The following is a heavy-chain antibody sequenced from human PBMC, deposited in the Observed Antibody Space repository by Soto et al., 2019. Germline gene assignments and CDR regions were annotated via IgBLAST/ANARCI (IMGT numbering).Heavy chain of an antibody. CDR2: IYSGGST. V-gene: IGHV3-66*01. CDR3: ARDKIGYYGSGKGYYFYY. CDR1: GFSVCSNY. D-gene: IGHD3-10*01. J-gene: IGHJ4*02. Sequence: GGSLRLSCAASGFSVCSNYMNWVRQAPGKGLEWVSVIYSGGSTYYADSVKGRFTISRDNSKNTLYLQMNSLRAEDTAVYYCARDKIGYYGSGKGYYFYYWGQGTLVTVSS.